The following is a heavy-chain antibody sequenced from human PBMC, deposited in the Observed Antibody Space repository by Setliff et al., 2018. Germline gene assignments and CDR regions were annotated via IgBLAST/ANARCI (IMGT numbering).Heavy chain of an antibody. CDR3: ARSGSYRVDY. CDR2: ISSGSLII. J-gene: IGHJ4*02. V-gene: IGHV3-48*01. D-gene: IGHD1-26*01. Sequence: PGGSLRLSCAASGITFSIYSMNWVRQAPGKGPEWVSYISSGSLIIYYADSVRGRFTISRDNARNSLYLEMNSLRADDTAVYYCARSGSYRVDYWGQGTLVTVSS. CDR1: GITFSIYS.